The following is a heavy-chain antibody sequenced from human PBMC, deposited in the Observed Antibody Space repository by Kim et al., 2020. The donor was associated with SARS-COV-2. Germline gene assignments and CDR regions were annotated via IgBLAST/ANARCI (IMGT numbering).Heavy chain of an antibody. Sequence: YADFWKGPFTISRDNSKNPVYLQMNSLRAEDTAVYYCAKDIRGDSSGYFDLWGQGTLVTVSS. D-gene: IGHD3-22*01. CDR3: AKDIRGDSSGYFDL. J-gene: IGHJ5*02. V-gene: IGHV3-33*06.